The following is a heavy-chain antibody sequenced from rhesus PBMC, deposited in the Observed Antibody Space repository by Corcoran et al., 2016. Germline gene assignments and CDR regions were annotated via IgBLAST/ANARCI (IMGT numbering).Heavy chain of an antibody. Sequence: QVKLQESGPGLVKPLETLSLTCAVSGGSISGGYCWIRQPPGKGLEWIVGIYSISGSNYYNPALKSRLTISKDTSKNQFSLKLSSVTAADTAVYYCARISRIFGGYFDYWGQGVLVTVSS. CDR3: ARISRIFGGYFDY. CDR1: GGSISGGY. CDR2: IYSISGSN. D-gene: IGHD2-2*01. J-gene: IGHJ4*01. V-gene: IGHV4S7*01.